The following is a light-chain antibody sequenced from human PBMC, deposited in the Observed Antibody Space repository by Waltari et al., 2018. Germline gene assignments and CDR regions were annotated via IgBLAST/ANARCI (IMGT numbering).Light chain of an antibody. CDR3: YAATDNNRV. J-gene: IGLJ3*02. CDR1: VLGRKY. Sequence: SYELTQPSSVSVSPGQTARITCSGDVLGRKYARWFQQKPGQAPVLVIYKDSERPSGIPGRFSGSSSGTTVTLTINGAHVEDEADYYCYAATDNNRVFGGGTKLIVL. V-gene: IGLV3-27*01. CDR2: KDS.